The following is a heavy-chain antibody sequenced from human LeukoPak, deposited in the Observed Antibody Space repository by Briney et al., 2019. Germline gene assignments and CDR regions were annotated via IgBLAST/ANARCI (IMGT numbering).Heavy chain of an antibody. CDR1: GGSISIYY. J-gene: IGHJ6*02. CDR3: ARDTHYYYYGMDV. V-gene: IGHV4-59*01. Sequence: SETLSLTCTVSGGSISIYYWSWIRQPPGKGLEWIGYIYYSGSTNYNPSLKSRVTISVDTSKNQFSLKLSSVTAADTAVYYCARDTHYYYYGMDVWGQGTTVTVSS. CDR2: IYYSGST.